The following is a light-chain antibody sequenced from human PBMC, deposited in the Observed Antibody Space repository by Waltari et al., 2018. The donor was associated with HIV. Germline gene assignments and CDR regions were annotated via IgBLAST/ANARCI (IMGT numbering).Light chain of an antibody. CDR2: SNN. CDR1: TSNIGSNT. J-gene: IGLJ3*02. V-gene: IGLV1-44*01. Sequence: QSVLTQPPSASGTPGRWLTISCSGSTSNIGSNTVHWYQQLPETAPKLLIYSNNQRPSGVPDRFSGSKSGTSASLAISGLQSEDEADYYCATWDDSLSWVFGGGTKLTVL. CDR3: ATWDDSLSWV.